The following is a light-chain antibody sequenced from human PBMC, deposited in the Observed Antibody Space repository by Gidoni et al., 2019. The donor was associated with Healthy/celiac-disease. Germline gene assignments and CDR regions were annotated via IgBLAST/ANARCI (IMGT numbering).Light chain of an antibody. V-gene: IGKV3-20*01. CDR1: QSVSSSY. Sequence: EIVLTKSPGTLSLFPGERATLSCRASQSVSSSYLAWYQQKPGQAPRLLIYGASSRATGIPDRFSGSGSGTDFTLTISRLEPEDFAVYYCQQYGSSPRTFGQGTKVEIK. CDR2: GAS. J-gene: IGKJ1*01. CDR3: QQYGSSPRT.